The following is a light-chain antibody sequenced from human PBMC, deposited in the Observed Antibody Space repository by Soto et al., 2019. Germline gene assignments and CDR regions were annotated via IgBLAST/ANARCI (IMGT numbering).Light chain of an antibody. V-gene: IGKV1-16*02. J-gene: IGKJ3*01. CDR1: QGISNY. CDR3: QQYDSYPFT. CDR2: AAY. Sequence: DFQMTQSPSSLSAFVGDRVTITCRASQGISNYLAWFQQKPGKAPKTLIYAAYTLQRGVPSKFSGSGSGTEFTLTINSLQPEDLATYSCQQYDSYPFTFGPGTEVDIK.